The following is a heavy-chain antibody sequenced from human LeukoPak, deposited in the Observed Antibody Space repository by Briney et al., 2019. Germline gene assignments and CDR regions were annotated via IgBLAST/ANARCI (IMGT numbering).Heavy chain of an antibody. CDR2: INPYNGNT. D-gene: IGHD3-22*01. CDR3: ARGLTHRMYYSEGGDAFDI. V-gene: IGHV1-18*01. J-gene: IGHJ3*02. Sequence: ASVKVSCRASGYIFTSYGISWVRQAPGQGLEWMGWINPYNGNTKYAQKFQGRVTMTTDTSTNTAYMELRSLRSDDTAVYYCARGLTHRMYYSEGGDAFDIWGQGTMVTVSS. CDR1: GYIFTSYG.